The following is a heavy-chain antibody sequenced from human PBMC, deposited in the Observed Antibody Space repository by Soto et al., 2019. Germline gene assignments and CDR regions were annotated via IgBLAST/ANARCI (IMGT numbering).Heavy chain of an antibody. D-gene: IGHD6-19*01. CDR3: TTHLVLNTIAVAGPGFDS. J-gene: IGHJ4*02. Sequence: PGGSLRLSCAASGFTFSNAWMSWVRQAPGKGLEWVGRIKSKTDGGTTDYAAPVKGRFTISRDDSKNTLYLQMNSLKTEDTAVYYCTTHLVLNTIAVAGPGFDSWGQGTLVTVSS. CDR2: IKSKTDGGTT. V-gene: IGHV3-15*01. CDR1: GFTFSNAW.